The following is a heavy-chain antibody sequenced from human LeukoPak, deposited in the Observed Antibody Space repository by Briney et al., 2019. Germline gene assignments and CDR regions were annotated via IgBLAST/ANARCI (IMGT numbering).Heavy chain of an antibody. CDR1: GGSISSSNW. V-gene: IGHV4-4*02. Sequence: PSETLSLTCAVSGGSISSSNWWSWVRQPPGKGLEWIGEIYHSGSTNYNPSLKSRVTMSVDKSKNQFSLKLSSVTAADTAVYYCARRRNSSGWWGRFDPWGQGTLVTVSS. CDR3: ARRRNSSGWWGRFDP. J-gene: IGHJ5*02. CDR2: IYHSGST. D-gene: IGHD6-19*01.